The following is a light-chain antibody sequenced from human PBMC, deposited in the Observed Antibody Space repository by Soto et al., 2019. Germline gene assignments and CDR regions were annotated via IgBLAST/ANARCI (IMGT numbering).Light chain of an antibody. CDR3: QQRSNWPPTWT. J-gene: IGKJ1*01. CDR1: QSVSSY. CDR2: DAS. V-gene: IGKV3-11*01. Sequence: EIVLTQSPATLSLSPGERATLSCRASQSVSSYLAWYQHKPGQAPRFLIYDASKRATGIPARFSGSGSGTDFTLTIISLEPEDFAVYYCQQRSNWPPTWTFGQGTRVEIK.